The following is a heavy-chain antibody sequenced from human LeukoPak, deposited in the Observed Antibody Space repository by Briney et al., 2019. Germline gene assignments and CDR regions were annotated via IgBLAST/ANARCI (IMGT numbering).Heavy chain of an antibody. J-gene: IGHJ4*02. CDR2: IYSGGRT. V-gene: IGHV3-53*01. CDR3: AKDLATYSGYDFFDY. CDR1: GFTVSSNY. Sequence: TGGSLRLSCAASGFTVSSNYMSWVRQAPGKGLEWVSVIYSGGRTYYADSVKGRFTISRDNSKNTLYLQMNSLRAEDTAVYYCAKDLATYSGYDFFDYWGQGTLVTVSS. D-gene: IGHD5-12*01.